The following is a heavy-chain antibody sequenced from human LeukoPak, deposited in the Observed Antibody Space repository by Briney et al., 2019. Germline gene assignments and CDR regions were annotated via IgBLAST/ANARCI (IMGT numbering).Heavy chain of an antibody. D-gene: IGHD1-1*01. J-gene: IGHJ6*03. CDR1: GFTFSRYA. CDR2: ISGSGGST. V-gene: IGHV3-23*01. CDR3: ARATNYYYYMDV. Sequence: PGGSLRLSCAASGFTFSRYAMSWVRQAPGKGLEWVSAISGSGGSTNYADSVKGRFTISRDNAKNSLYLQMNSLRAEDTAVYYCARATNYYYYMDVWGKGTTVTVSS.